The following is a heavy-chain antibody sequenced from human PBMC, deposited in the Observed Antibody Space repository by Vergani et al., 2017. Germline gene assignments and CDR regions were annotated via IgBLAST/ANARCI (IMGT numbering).Heavy chain of an antibody. CDR2: INAGHGNT. J-gene: IGHJ3*02. Sequence: QVQLVQSGAEVKKPGASVKVSCKASGYTFTSYAMHWVRQAPGQRLEWMGWINAGHGNTQYSQKFQGRVTITRDTSASTAYMELSSLRSEDTAVYYCARSRVEMATIGGLDAFDIWGQGTMVTVSS. CDR1: GYTFTSYA. V-gene: IGHV1-3*01. D-gene: IGHD5-24*01. CDR3: ARSRVEMATIGGLDAFDI.